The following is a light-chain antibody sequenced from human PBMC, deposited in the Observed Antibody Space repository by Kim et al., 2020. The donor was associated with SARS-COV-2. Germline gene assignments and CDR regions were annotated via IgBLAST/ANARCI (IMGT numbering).Light chain of an antibody. CDR3: EQSDSTPFT. Sequence: ASVGDRLTITCRASQTISNYLNWYQQKPGMAPKLLIFAASSLQSGVPSRFSGSGSGTDFTLTISSLQPEDFATYYCEQSDSTPFTFGGGTKVDIK. CDR2: AAS. CDR1: QTISNY. V-gene: IGKV1-39*01. J-gene: IGKJ4*01.